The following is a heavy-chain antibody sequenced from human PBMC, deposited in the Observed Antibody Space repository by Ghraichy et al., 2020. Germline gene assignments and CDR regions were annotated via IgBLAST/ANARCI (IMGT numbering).Heavy chain of an antibody. D-gene: IGHD2-15*01. CDR3: ARGRHGETLLTYSFDH. CDR1: GFSISSYY. V-gene: IGHV4-59*01. CDR2: FYYSGST. J-gene: IGHJ4*01. Sequence: SETLSLTCTASGFSISSYYWSWFRQPPGKGLEWIGYFYYSGSTNYNPSLKSRVTISVDTSKNQFSLMLSSVTAADTAVYYCARGRHGETLLTYSFDHWGHGTLVTVSS.